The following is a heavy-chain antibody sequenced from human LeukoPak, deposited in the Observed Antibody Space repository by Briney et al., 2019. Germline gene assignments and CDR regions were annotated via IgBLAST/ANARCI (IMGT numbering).Heavy chain of an antibody. CDR1: GYTFTSYG. V-gene: IGHV1-18*01. CDR3: ARHFRGGYDSWSGYYTGYNWFDP. D-gene: IGHD3-3*01. Sequence: ASVKVSCKASGYTFTSYGISWVRQAPGQGLEWMGWISAYNGNTNYAQKLQGRVTMTTDTSTSTAYMELRSLRSDDTAVYYCARHFRGGYDSWSGYYTGYNWFDPWGQGTLVTVSS. CDR2: ISAYNGNT. J-gene: IGHJ5*02.